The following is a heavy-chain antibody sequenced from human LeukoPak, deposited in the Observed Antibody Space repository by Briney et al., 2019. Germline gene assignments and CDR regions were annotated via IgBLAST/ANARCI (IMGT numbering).Heavy chain of an antibody. CDR3: ARPLGYCSGGSCYGRGYFDY. D-gene: IGHD2-15*01. Sequence: SETLSLTCTVSGGSISSYYWSWIRQPPGKGLEGIGYIYYSGSTNYNPSLKSRVTISVDTSKNQFSLRLSSVTAADTAVYYCARPLGYCSGGSCYGRGYFDYWGQGTLVTVSS. V-gene: IGHV4-59*12. CDR1: GGSISSYY. CDR2: IYYSGST. J-gene: IGHJ4*02.